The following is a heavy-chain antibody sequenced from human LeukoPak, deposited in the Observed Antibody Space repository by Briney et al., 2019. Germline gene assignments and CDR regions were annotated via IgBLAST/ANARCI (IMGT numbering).Heavy chain of an antibody. Sequence: PSETLPLTCTVSGGSISDFHWSWIRQPAGKGLEWIGHVNINEGPKYNPSLRSRVIMSTDTSRNQYSLELTSVTAADTAVYYCARDDNTYGPDFDYWGQGTLVTVSS. CDR1: GGSISDFH. V-gene: IGHV4-4*07. CDR3: ARDDNTYGPDFDY. D-gene: IGHD3-10*01. CDR2: VNINEGP. J-gene: IGHJ4*02.